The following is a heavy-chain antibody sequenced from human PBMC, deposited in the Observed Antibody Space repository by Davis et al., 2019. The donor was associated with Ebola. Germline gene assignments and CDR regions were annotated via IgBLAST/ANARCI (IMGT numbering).Heavy chain of an antibody. CDR2: IYHSGST. CDR3: AKSGLSFGVVKYHYGMDV. V-gene: IGHV4-34*01. J-gene: IGHJ6*04. CDR1: GGSFSGYY. Sequence: SETLSLTCAVYGGSFSGYYWSWIRQPPGKGLEWIGEIYHSGSTNYNPSLKSRVTISVDKSKNQFSLKLSSVTAADTAVYYCAKSGLSFGVVKYHYGMDVWGKGTTVIVSS. D-gene: IGHD3-3*01.